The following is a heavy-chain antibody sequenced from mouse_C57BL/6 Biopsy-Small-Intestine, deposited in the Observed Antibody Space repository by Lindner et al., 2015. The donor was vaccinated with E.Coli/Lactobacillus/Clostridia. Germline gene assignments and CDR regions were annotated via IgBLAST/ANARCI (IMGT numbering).Heavy chain of an antibody. CDR3: ARPDF. CDR1: GYTFTSYW. Sequence: VQLQESGAELVKPGASVKLSCKTSGYTFTSYWINWVRQRPGQGLEWIGNIYPGSSTTNYNEKFRTKATLTVDTSSSTVYIQLSSLTSDDSAVYYCARPDFWGQGTTLTVSS. CDR2: IYPGSSTT. J-gene: IGHJ2*01. V-gene: IGHV1S61*01.